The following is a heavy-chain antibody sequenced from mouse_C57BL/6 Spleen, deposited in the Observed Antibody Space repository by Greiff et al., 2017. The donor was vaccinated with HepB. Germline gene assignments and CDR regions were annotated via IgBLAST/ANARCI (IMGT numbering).Heavy chain of an antibody. CDR2: ISYDGSN. CDR1: GYSITSGYY. Sequence: EVQLQESGPGLVKPSQSLSLTCSVTGYSITSGYYWNWIRQFPGNKLEWMGYISYDGSNNYNPSLKNRISITRDTSKNQFFLKLNSVTTEDTATYYCARDEDPWFAYWGQGTLVTVSA. CDR3: ARDEDPWFAY. V-gene: IGHV3-6*01. J-gene: IGHJ3*01.